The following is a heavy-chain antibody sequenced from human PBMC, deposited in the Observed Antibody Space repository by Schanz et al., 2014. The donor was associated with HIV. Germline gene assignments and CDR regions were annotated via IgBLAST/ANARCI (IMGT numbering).Heavy chain of an antibody. CDR1: GGSFSGYY. CDR3: ARDSTMDYFDY. V-gene: IGHV4-34*01. Sequence: QVQLQQWGAGLLKPSETLSLKCAVYGGSFSGYYWTWIRQPPGKGLEWIGRINHSGSTNYNPSLKSRVTISVDTSSAQFPLKLSSVTAADTAVYYCARDSTMDYFDYWGQGTLVTVSS. D-gene: IGHD6-13*01. CDR2: INHSGST. J-gene: IGHJ4*02.